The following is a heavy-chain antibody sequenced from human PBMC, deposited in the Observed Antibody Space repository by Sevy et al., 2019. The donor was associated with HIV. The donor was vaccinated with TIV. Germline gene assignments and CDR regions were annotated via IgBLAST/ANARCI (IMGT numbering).Heavy chain of an antibody. D-gene: IGHD6-13*01. V-gene: IGHV3-30-3*01. CDR1: GFTFSSYA. Sequence: GGSLRLSCAASGFTFSSYAMHWVRQAPGKGLEWVAVISYDGSNKYYADSVKGRFTISRDNSKNTLYLQMNSLRAEDTAVEYWARDLWKGAVGSRSDYYGMDVWGQGTTVTVSS. CDR2: ISYDGSNK. J-gene: IGHJ6*02. CDR3: ARDLWKGAVGSRSDYYGMDV.